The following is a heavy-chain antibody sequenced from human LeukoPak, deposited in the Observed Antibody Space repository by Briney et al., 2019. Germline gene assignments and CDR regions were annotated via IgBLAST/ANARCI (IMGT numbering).Heavy chain of an antibody. CDR3: ARGDFEIFGVVIYDY. Sequence: ASVKVSCKASGYTFTSYDINWVRQATGQGLEWMGWMNPNSGNTGYAQKFQGRVTMTRNTSISTAYMALSSLRSEDTAVYYCARGDFEIFGVVIYDYWGQGTLVTVSS. J-gene: IGHJ4*02. D-gene: IGHD3-3*01. CDR1: GYTFTSYD. CDR2: MNPNSGNT. V-gene: IGHV1-8*01.